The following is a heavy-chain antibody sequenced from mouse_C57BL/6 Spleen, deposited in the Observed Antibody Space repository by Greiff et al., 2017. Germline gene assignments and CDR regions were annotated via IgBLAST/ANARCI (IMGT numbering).Heavy chain of an antibody. CDR2: ILPGSGST. CDR1: GYTFTGYW. CDR3: ASCLLLRPFAY. V-gene: IGHV1-9*01. J-gene: IGHJ3*01. D-gene: IGHD1-1*01. Sequence: QVQLKESGAELMKPGASVKLSCKATGYTFTGYWIEWVKQRPGHGLEWIGEILPGSGSTNYNEKFKGKATFTADTSSNTAYMPLRSLTTEDSAIYYGASCLLLRPFAYWGQGTLVTVSA.